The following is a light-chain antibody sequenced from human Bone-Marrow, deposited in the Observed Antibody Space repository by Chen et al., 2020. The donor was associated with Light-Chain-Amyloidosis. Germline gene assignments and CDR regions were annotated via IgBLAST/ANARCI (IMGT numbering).Light chain of an antibody. V-gene: IGLV3-21*02. J-gene: IGLJ3*02. CDR2: DDS. CDR1: NVGSTS. CDR3: QVWDRRCDHPV. Sequence: SYVLTQPSSVSVAPGQTATIACGGNNVGSTSVQWYQQTPGQAPRRVVYDDSDRPSGIPERLSGSNSGSTATLTISRVEAGDEADYYCQVWDRRCDHPVFGVGTKLTVL.